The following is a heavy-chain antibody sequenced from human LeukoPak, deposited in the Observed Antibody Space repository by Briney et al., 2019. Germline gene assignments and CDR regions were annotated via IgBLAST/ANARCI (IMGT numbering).Heavy chain of an antibody. CDR2: ISAYNGNT. V-gene: IGHV1-18*01. Sequence: ASVKVSCKASGYTFTSYGISWVRQAPGQGLEWMGWISAYNGNTNYAQKLQGRVTMTTDTPTSTAYMELRSLRSDDTAVYYCARALQPYGDWQAFDIWGQGTMVTVSS. D-gene: IGHD4-17*01. CDR1: GYTFTSYG. J-gene: IGHJ3*02. CDR3: ARALQPYGDWQAFDI.